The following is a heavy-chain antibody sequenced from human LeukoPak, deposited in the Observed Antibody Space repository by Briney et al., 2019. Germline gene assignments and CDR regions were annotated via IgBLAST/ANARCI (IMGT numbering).Heavy chain of an antibody. D-gene: IGHD5-24*01. Sequence: SETLSLTCTASGGSISRGGYHWSWIRQQPGKGLEWIGYIYYSGSTYYNPSLKSRATISVDTSKNQFSLKLSSVTAADTAVYYCARTIRAPAHFDYWGQGTLVTVSS. CDR2: IYYSGST. CDR3: ARTIRAPAHFDY. CDR1: GGSISRGGYH. V-gene: IGHV4-31*03. J-gene: IGHJ4*02.